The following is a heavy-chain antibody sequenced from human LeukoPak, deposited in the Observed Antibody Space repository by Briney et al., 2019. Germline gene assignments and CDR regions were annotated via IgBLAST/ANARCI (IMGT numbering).Heavy chain of an antibody. CDR2: IYYSGST. CDR3: ARTGDSSGYYYASYYFDY. J-gene: IGHJ4*02. CDR1: GASISSYY. D-gene: IGHD3-22*01. V-gene: IGHV4-59*01. Sequence: PSETLSLTCTVSGASISSYYWSWIRQPPGKVLEWLGYIYYSGSTNYNPSLKSRVTISVDTSKNQFSLRLSSVTAADTAVYYCARTGDSSGYYYASYYFDYWGQGTLVTVSS.